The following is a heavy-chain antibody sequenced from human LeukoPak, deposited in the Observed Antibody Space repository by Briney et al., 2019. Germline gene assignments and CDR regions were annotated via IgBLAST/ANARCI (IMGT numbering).Heavy chain of an antibody. CDR3: AKDISVAAAEGGDFDY. Sequence: GGSLRLSCAASGFTFSSYAMHWVRQAPGKGLEWVAVISYDGSNKYYADSVKGRFTISRDNAKNSLYLQMNSLRAEDTALYYCAKDISVAAAEGGDFDYWGQGTLVTVSS. CDR2: ISYDGSNK. CDR1: GFTFSSYA. D-gene: IGHD6-13*01. V-gene: IGHV3-30-3*01. J-gene: IGHJ4*02.